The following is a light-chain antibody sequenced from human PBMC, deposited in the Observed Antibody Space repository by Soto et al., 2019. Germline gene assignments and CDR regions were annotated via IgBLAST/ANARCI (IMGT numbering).Light chain of an antibody. V-gene: IGKV3-15*01. CDR3: QQYYNWPRT. Sequence: EIVMTQSPGTLSLSPGDTATLSCRASQSLGSDLAWYQQKPGQAPRLLIFGASARPTGIPARISGGGSGTEFTLTISSLRSEDFAVYFCQQYYNWPRTFGQGTKVDIK. CDR2: GAS. J-gene: IGKJ1*01. CDR1: QSLGSD.